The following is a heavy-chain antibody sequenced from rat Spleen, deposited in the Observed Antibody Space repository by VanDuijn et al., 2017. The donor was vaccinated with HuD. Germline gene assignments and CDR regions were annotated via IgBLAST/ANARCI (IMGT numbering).Heavy chain of an antibody. D-gene: IGHD4-3*01. Sequence: EVQLVESGGGLVQPGRSLKLSCAASGFTCGNYGMAWIRQAPGKGLEWVASITNTGGSTYYPDSVKGRFTISRDNAKSTLYLQMNSLQTEDTGTYYCARNWGIRGTALDYWGQGVMVTVSS. J-gene: IGHJ2*01. CDR2: ITNTGGST. CDR1: GFTCGNYG. V-gene: IGHV5-31*01. CDR3: ARNWGIRGTALDY.